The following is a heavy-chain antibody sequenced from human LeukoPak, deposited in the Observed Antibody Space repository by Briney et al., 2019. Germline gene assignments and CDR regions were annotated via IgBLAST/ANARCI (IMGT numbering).Heavy chain of an antibody. J-gene: IGHJ4*02. D-gene: IGHD3-3*01. CDR3: AREYDFWSGYPFDY. CDR1: GGSISSYY. V-gene: IGHV4-4*07. CDR2: IYTSGST. Sequence: PSETLSLTCTVSGGSISSYYWSWIRQPAGKGLEWIGRIYTSGSTNYNPSLKSRVTMSVDTSKNQFSLKLSSVTAADTAVYYCAREYDFWSGYPFDYWGQGTLVTVSS.